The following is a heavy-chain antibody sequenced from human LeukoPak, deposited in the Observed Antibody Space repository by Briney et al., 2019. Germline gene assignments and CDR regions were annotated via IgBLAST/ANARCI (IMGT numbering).Heavy chain of an antibody. CDR2: IYYSGST. CDR1: GGSISSGGYY. Sequence: PSETLPLTCTVSGGSISSGGYYWSWIRQHPGKGLEWIGYIYYSGSTYYNPSLKSRVTISVDTSKNQFSLKLSSVTAADTAVYYCARVTRDGYNSYYYYYMDVWGKGTTVTVSS. J-gene: IGHJ6*03. V-gene: IGHV4-31*03. D-gene: IGHD5-24*01. CDR3: ARVTRDGYNSYYYYYMDV.